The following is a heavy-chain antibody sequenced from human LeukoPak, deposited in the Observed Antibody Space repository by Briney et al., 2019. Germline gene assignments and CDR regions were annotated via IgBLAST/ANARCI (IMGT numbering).Heavy chain of an antibody. J-gene: IGHJ4*02. Sequence: GGSLRLSCAASGFTFGSYAMHWVRQAPGRGLEWVAGISYDGTNKYYADSVKGRFTISRDNSKNSLYLQMNSLRTDDTAVYYCARESPACGEDCYFDYWGQGTLVTVSS. CDR1: GFTFGSYA. D-gene: IGHD2-21*02. CDR3: ARESPACGEDCYFDY. V-gene: IGHV3-30-3*01. CDR2: ISYDGTNK.